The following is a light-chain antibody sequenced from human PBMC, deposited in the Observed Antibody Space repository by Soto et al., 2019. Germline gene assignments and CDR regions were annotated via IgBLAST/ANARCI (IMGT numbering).Light chain of an antibody. CDR2: SNN. Sequence: QSVLTQPPSASGTPGQRVTISCSGSSPNIGGNAVNWYQQLPGTAPKVLIYSNNQRPSGVPDRLSGSKSGTSATLAISGLPSEDEADYYCAAWDDSLNGYVFGTGTTLTVL. CDR1: SPNIGGNA. CDR3: AAWDDSLNGYV. J-gene: IGLJ1*01. V-gene: IGLV1-44*01.